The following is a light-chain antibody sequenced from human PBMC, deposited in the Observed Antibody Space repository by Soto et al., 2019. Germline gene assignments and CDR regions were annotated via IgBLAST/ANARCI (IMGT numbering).Light chain of an antibody. CDR3: QHYNLGPPIT. Sequence: EIVMTQSPGTLSVSPGERATLSCRASQNVFSNVAWYQQRPGQPPRLLISGASTRVTGVSARFSASGSATDFPLTHTSLQSEDFAVYYCQHYNLGPPITFGQATRLEIK. J-gene: IGKJ5*01. CDR1: QNVFSN. CDR2: GAS. V-gene: IGKV3-15*01.